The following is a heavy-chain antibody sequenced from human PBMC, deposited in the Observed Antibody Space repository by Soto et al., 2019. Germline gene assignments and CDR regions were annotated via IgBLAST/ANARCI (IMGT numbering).Heavy chain of an antibody. CDR3: ARPGQYYDSSGYAN. CDR1: GYSFGTSG. CDR2: ISAYNGNT. D-gene: IGHD3-22*01. Sequence: QVKLVQSGTEVKKPGASMKVSCKASGYSFGTSGISWVRQAPGQGLEWMGWISAYNGNTNYEQKLQDRVTMTTDTSTNTAYLELRSLRSDDTAGYYCARPGQYYDSSGYANWGQGTLVTVSS. J-gene: IGHJ4*02. V-gene: IGHV1-18*01.